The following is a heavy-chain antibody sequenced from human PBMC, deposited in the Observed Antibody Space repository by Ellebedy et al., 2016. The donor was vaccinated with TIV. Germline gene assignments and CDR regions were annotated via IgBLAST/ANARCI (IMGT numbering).Heavy chain of an antibody. J-gene: IGHJ4*02. CDR3: AREFDIGQPSAFDY. V-gene: IGHV3-21*01. CDR2: ISSNGRHI. CDR1: GFIFSTYT. Sequence: GESLKISCAASGFIFSTYTMNWVRQAPGKGLERVSSISSNGRHIYYADSVRARFSISRDNAGGSLWLQMTSLRAEDTALYYCAREFDIGQPSAFDYWGQGILVTVSS. D-gene: IGHD2-15*01.